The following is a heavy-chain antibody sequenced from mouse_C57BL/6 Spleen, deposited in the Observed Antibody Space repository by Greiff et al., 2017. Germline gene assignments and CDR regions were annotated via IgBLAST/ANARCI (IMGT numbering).Heavy chain of an antibody. V-gene: IGHV1-74*01. Sequence: VQLQQSGAELVKPGASVKVSCKASGYTFTSYWMHWVKQRPGQGLEWIGRIHPSDSDTNSNQKFKGKATLTVYKSSSTAYMQLSSLTSEDSAVYYCAILYYYGSSHWYFDVWGTGTTVTVSS. D-gene: IGHD1-1*01. CDR3: AILYYYGSSHWYFDV. J-gene: IGHJ1*03. CDR2: IHPSDSDT. CDR1: GYTFTSYW.